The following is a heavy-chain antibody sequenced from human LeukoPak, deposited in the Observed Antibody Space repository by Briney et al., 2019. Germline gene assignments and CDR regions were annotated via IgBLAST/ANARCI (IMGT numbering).Heavy chain of an antibody. CDR3: AKDARRDYGDPMLPLGPNY. Sequence: GGSLRLSCAASGFTFSSYEMNWVRQAPGKGLEWVSYISSSGSTIYYADSVKGRFTSSRDNSKNTLYLQMNSLRAEDTAVYYCAKDARRDYGDPMLPLGPNYWGQGTLVTVSS. D-gene: IGHD4-17*01. V-gene: IGHV3-48*03. CDR2: ISSSGSTI. J-gene: IGHJ4*02. CDR1: GFTFSSYE.